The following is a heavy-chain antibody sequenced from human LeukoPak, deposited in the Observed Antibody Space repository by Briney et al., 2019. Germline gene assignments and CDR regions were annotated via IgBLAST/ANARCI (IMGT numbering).Heavy chain of an antibody. V-gene: IGHV1-69*04. D-gene: IGHD2-15*01. CDR1: GGTFSSYA. Sequence: SVKVSCKASGGTFSSYAISWVRQAPGQGLEWMGRIIPILGIANYAQKFQGRVTITADKSTSTAYMELSSLRSEDTAVYYCAGAAPYCSGGSCYMTWGQGTLVTVSS. CDR3: AGAAPYCSGGSCYMT. CDR2: IIPILGIA. J-gene: IGHJ5*02.